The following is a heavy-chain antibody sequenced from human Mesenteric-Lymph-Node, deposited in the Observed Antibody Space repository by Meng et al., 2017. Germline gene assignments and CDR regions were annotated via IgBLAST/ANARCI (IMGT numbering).Heavy chain of an antibody. CDR2: IYYSGST. V-gene: IGHV4-39*07. J-gene: IGHJ3*02. Sequence: SETLSLTCTVSGGSISSSSYYWGWIRQPPGKGLEWIGSIYYSGSTYYNPSLKSRVTISVDTSKNQFSLKLSSVTAADTAVYYCAREHLQYLTRDAFDIWGQGTMVTVSS. D-gene: IGHD4-11*01. CDR3: AREHLQYLTRDAFDI. CDR1: GGSISSSSYY.